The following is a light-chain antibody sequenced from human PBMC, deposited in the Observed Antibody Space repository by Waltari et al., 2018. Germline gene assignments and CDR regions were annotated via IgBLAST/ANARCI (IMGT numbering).Light chain of an antibody. CDR3: QQYYGIPYT. Sequence: DIVMTQSPDSLAVSLGERATINCKSSQTLLSNSNNKNFLTWYQQKPGQPPKLLIYWAATRESGVPDRFSGSGSGTDLTLTISSLQAEDVAVYFCQQYYGIPYTFGQGTRLEIK. CDR1: QTLLSNSNNKNF. J-gene: IGKJ2*01. CDR2: WAA. V-gene: IGKV4-1*01.